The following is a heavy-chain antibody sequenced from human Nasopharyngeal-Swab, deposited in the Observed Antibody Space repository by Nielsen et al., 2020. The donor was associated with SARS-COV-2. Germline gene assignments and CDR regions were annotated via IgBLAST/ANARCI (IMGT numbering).Heavy chain of an antibody. D-gene: IGHD6-19*01. CDR1: GYTFTSYD. J-gene: IGHJ6*02. V-gene: IGHV1-8*01. CDR3: ARGLDSSGFSYYYYGMDV. Sequence: ASVNVSCNASGYTFTSYDLNWVRQATGQGLEWMGWMNPNSGNTGYAQKFQGRVTMTRNTSISTAYMELRSLRSEDTAVCYCARGLDSSGFSYYYYGMDVWGQGTTVTVSS. CDR2: MNPNSGNT.